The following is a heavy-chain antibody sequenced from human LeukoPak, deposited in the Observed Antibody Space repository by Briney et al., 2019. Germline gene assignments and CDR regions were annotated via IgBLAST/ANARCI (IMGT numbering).Heavy chain of an antibody. V-gene: IGHV3-21*04. CDR1: GFTFSSHS. CDR2: ISSSSNYM. CDR3: AKVRSSGSGSYYIPGAFDI. J-gene: IGHJ3*02. Sequence: GGSLRLSCAASGFTFSSHSMNWVRQAPGKGLEFVSSISSSSNYMYYADSVKGRFTISRDNAKNSLYLQMNSLRAEDTAVYYCAKVRSSGSGSYYIPGAFDIWGQGTMVTVSS. D-gene: IGHD3-10*01.